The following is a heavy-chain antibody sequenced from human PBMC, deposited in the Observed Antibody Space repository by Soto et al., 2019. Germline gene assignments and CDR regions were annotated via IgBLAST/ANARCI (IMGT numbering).Heavy chain of an antibody. J-gene: IGHJ6*03. Sequence: EVQLVESGGGLVKPGGSLRLSCAASGFTFSSYSMNWVRQAPGKGLEWVSSISSSSSYIYYADSVKGRFTISRDNAKNSLYLQMNSLRAEDTAVYYCARDRAAAGTSAYYYYYYYMDVWGKGTTFTVSS. CDR2: ISSSSSYI. CDR1: GFTFSSYS. D-gene: IGHD6-13*01. CDR3: ARDRAAAGTSAYYYYYYYMDV. V-gene: IGHV3-21*01.